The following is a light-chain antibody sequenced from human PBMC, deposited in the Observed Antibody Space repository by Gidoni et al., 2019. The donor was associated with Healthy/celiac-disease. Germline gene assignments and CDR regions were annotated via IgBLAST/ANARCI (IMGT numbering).Light chain of an antibody. CDR3: CSYAGSSTRVV. V-gene: IGLV2-23*01. CDR2: EGS. CDR1: SSDVGSYNL. J-gene: IGLJ2*01. Sequence: QSALTQPASVSGSPGPSSTISCTGTSSDVGSYNLVSWYQQHPGKAPKLMIYEGSKRPSGVSNRFSGSKSGNTASLTISGLQAEDEADYYCCSYAGSSTRVVFGGGTKLTVL.